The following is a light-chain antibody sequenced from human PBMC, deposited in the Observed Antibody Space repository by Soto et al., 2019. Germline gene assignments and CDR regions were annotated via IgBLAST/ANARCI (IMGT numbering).Light chain of an antibody. CDR3: TSYTNRATLGV. Sequence: QSALTQPGSVSGSPGQSITISCTGTNSDIGGYNLVSWFQHHPGKAPKLVIYEVTHRPSGISNRFSGSKSGNTASLTISGRQAEDEASYYCTSYTNRATLGVFGTGTKLTVL. J-gene: IGLJ1*01. CDR1: NSDIGGYNL. V-gene: IGLV2-14*01. CDR2: EVT.